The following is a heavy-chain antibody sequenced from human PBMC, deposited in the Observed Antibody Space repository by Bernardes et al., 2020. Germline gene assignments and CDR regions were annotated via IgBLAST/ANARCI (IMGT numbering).Heavy chain of an antibody. CDR2: IIPIFGTA. V-gene: IGHV1-69*13. J-gene: IGHJ5*02. Sequence: SVKVSCKASGGTFSSYAISWVRQAPGQGLEWMGGIIPIFGTANYAQKFQGRVTITADESTSTAYMELSSLRSEDTAVYYCARGTGDSSSSGNWFDPWGQGTLVTVSS. D-gene: IGHD6-6*01. CDR3: ARGTGDSSSSGNWFDP. CDR1: GGTFSSYA.